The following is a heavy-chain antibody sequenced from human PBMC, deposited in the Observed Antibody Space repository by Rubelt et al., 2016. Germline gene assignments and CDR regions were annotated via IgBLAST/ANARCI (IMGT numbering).Heavy chain of an antibody. Sequence: LVESGGGLVQPGGSLRLSCAASGFTFSSYWMHWVRQAPGKGLVWVSRINSDGSSTSYADSVKGRFTISRDNAKNTLYLQMNSLRAEDTAVYYCARVSLCGVYARCAFDIWGQGTMVTVSS. D-gene: IGHD2-8*01. V-gene: IGHV3-74*01. CDR1: GFTFSSYW. CDR2: INSDGSST. J-gene: IGHJ3*02. CDR3: ARVSLCGVYARCAFDI.